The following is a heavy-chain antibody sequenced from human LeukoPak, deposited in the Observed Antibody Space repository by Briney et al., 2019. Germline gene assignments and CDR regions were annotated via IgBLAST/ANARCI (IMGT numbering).Heavy chain of an antibody. Sequence: SETLSLTCTVSGGSISSGSDYWSWLRQPPGKGLEWIGSIYYSGSTYYSPSLKSRITVSLDTSKNQFSLKLSSVTAADTAVYYCARDKTFEVVNFFDSWGQGTLVTVSS. CDR2: IYYSGST. CDR3: ARDKTFEVVNFFDS. D-gene: IGHD3-3*01. J-gene: IGHJ4*02. CDR1: GGSISSGSDY. V-gene: IGHV4-39*07.